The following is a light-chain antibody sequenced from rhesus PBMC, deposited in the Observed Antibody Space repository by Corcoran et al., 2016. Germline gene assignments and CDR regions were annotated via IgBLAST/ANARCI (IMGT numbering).Light chain of an antibody. CDR2: KAA. CDR3: QQYSSRPRT. Sequence: DIQMTQSPSSLSASVGDTVTITCRASQGISSWLAWYQQKPGKAPKLLIYKAASLQSGVPSRFSGSGSGTDFTLTISSLQSEDLATYYCQQYSSRPRTVGQGTKVEIK. J-gene: IGKJ1*01. V-gene: IGKV1-22*01. CDR1: QGISSW.